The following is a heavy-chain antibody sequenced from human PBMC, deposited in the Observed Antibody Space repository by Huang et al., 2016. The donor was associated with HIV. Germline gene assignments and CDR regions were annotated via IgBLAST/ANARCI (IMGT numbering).Heavy chain of an antibody. D-gene: IGHD3-22*01. V-gene: IGHV1-18*01. Sequence: QAQLMQSGPEVKKPGASVKVSCKTSGYSFTDYGITWVRQAPGQGPEWVGWISAFNGDTERAQRLQGRFTLTTDTSTRRAYMELRSLRFDDTAVYFCARDPKYHRIGYYRQRRGIDVWGQGTMVSVSS. CDR1: GYSFTDYG. CDR3: ARDPKYHRIGYYRQRRGIDV. J-gene: IGHJ3*01. CDR2: ISAFNGDT.